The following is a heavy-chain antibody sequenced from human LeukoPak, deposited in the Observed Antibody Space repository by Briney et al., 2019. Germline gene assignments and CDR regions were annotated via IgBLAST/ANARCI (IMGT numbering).Heavy chain of an antibody. CDR2: INHSGST. CDR1: GGSFSGYY. CDR3: ARPTTVTTHYFQH. D-gene: IGHD4-17*01. Sequence: PSDTPSLTCALYGGSFSGYYWTWIRHPPGKGRVWSGEINHSGSTNYNPSLKSRVTISVDTSKNQFSLKLSSVTAADTAVYYCARPTTVTTHYFQHWGQGTLVTVSS. J-gene: IGHJ1*01. V-gene: IGHV4-34*01.